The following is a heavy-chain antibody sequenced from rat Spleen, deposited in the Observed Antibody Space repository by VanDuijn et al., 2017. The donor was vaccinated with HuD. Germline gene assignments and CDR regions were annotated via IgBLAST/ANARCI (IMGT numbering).Heavy chain of an antibody. J-gene: IGHJ1*01. V-gene: IGHV5-7*01. CDR2: INYDGSSI. CDR3: ARPFGYNGYWYFDF. D-gene: IGHD1-9*01. Sequence: EVQLVESDGGLVQPGRSLKLSCAASGFTFSDCYMAWVRQAPTKSLEWVATINYDGSSIYYRDTVKGRFTISRDNAKSTLYLQMDSLRSEDTATYYCARPFGYNGYWYFDFWGPGTMVTVSS. CDR1: GFTFSDCY.